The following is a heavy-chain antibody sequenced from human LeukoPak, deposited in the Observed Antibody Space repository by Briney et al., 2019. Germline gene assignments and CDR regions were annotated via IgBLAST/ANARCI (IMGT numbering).Heavy chain of an antibody. CDR1: GFTFSTYW. V-gene: IGHV3-7*01. Sequence: GGSLRLSCAASGFTFSTYWMSWVRQAPGKGLEWVADIKQDGSEKYYVDSVKGRFTISRDNAKNSLYLQMNSLRAEDTAVYYCARDVVGATYLFLDYWGQGTLVTVSS. CDR2: IKQDGSEK. D-gene: IGHD1-26*01. J-gene: IGHJ4*02. CDR3: ARDVVGATYLFLDY.